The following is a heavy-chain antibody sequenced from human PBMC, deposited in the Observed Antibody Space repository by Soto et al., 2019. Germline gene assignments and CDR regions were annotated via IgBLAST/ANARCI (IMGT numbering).Heavy chain of an antibody. Sequence: GGSLRLSRAASGFTFSSHWMHWVRQAPGKGLVWVSAISGSGGSTYYADSVKGRFTISRDNSKNTLYLQMNSLRAEDTAIYYCAKSTPYSGSAKYYYYYYGMDVWGQGTTVTVSS. CDR1: GFTFSSHW. V-gene: IGHV3-23*01. J-gene: IGHJ6*02. CDR2: ISGSGGST. D-gene: IGHD6-6*01. CDR3: AKSTPYSGSAKYYYYYYGMDV.